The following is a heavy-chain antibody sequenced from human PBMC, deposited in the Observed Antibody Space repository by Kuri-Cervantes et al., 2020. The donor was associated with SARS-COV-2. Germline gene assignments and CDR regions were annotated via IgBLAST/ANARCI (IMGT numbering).Heavy chain of an antibody. Sequence: SETLSLTCTVSGGSISSSSYYWGWIRQPPGKGLEWIGEINHSGSTNYNPSLKSRVTISVDTSKNQFSLKLSSVTAADTAVYYCATGSPGLTGTTLIGFDPWGQGTLVTVSS. J-gene: IGHJ5*02. CDR1: GGSISSSSYY. CDR3: ATGSPGLTGTTLIGFDP. CDR2: INHSGST. D-gene: IGHD1-20*01. V-gene: IGHV4-39*07.